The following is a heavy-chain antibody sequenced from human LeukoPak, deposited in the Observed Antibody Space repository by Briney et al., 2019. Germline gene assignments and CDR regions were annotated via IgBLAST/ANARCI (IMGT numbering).Heavy chain of an antibody. CDR1: GYTYINYD. J-gene: IGHJ6*02. V-gene: IGHV1-18*01. CDR2: ISAYNGNT. Sequence: ASVKVSCKASGYTYINYDINWVRQATGQGLEWVGWISAYNGNTNYAQKLQGRVTMTTDTSTSTAYMELRSLRSDDAAVYYCAREATYYYDSSGYYYYYGMDVWGQGTTVTVSS. D-gene: IGHD3-22*01. CDR3: AREATYYYDSSGYYYYYGMDV.